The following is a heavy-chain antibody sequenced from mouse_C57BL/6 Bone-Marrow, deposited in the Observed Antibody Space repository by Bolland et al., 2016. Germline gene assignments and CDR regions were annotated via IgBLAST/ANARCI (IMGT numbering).Heavy chain of an antibody. Sequence: INPYNGDTFYNQKFKGKATLTVDKSSSTAHMELRSLTSEDSAVYYCARSRYAMDYWGQGTS. J-gene: IGHJ4*01. CDR2: INPYNGDT. V-gene: IGHV1-20*01. CDR3: ARSRYAMDY.